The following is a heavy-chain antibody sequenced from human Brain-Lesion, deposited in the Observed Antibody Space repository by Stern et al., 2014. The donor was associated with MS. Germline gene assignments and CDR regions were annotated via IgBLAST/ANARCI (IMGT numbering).Heavy chain of an antibody. CDR2: FDPEDGET. D-gene: IGHD6-13*01. CDR3: ATGDFRQQLVPGPYYFYGMDV. CDR1: GYTLTDLS. J-gene: IGHJ6*02. V-gene: IGHV1-24*01. Sequence: VQLVESGAEVEKPGASVKVSCKVSGYTLTDLSMHWVRQAPGKGLEWMGSFDPEDGETIYAQKFQGRVTMTEDTSTDTAYMELSSLRSEDTAVYYCATGDFRQQLVPGPYYFYGMDVWGQGTTVTVSS.